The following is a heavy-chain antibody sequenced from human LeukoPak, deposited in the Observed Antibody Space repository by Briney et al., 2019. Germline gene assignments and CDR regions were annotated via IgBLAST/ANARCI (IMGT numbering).Heavy chain of an antibody. V-gene: IGHV3-33*01. D-gene: IGHD3-10*01. CDR1: GFTFSSYG. Sequence: GRSLRLSCAASGFTFSSYGMHWVRQAPGKGLEWVAVIWYDGSNKYYADSVKGRFTISRDNSKNTLYLQMNSLRAEDTAVHYCARDYYGSGSYYQDYWGQGTLVTVSS. CDR3: ARDYYGSGSYYQDY. J-gene: IGHJ4*02. CDR2: IWYDGSNK.